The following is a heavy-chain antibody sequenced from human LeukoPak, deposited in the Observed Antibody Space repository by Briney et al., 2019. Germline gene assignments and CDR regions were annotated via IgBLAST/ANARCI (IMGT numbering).Heavy chain of an antibody. CDR2: IYRGGGT. V-gene: IGHV3-66*01. CDR3: ARDVIYASEIYSYGDC. J-gene: IGHJ4*02. Sequence: SGGSLRLSCAASGFTVSTNYVSWVRQAPGKGLEWVSVIYRGGGTAYADSVKDRFTISRDNSRNTVYLQMNSLRAEDTAVYYCARDVIYASEIYSYGDCLGQGTLVTVSS. D-gene: IGHD3-16*01. CDR1: GFTVSTNY.